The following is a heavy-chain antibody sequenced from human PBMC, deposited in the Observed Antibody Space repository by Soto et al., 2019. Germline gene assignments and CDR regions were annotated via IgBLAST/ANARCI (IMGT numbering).Heavy chain of an antibody. CDR1: GGSISSEGYY. Sequence: QVQLQESGPGLVKPSQTLSLTCTLSGGSISSEGYYWTWIRQHQGKGLAWIGDFYYSGTTSYNPSLKSRLTISVDTSNNQFSLRLSSVTAADTAMYYCARRHDILTGSDSFDVWGRGTMVTVSS. D-gene: IGHD3-9*01. J-gene: IGHJ3*01. CDR2: FYYSGTT. V-gene: IGHV4-31*03. CDR3: ARRHDILTGSDSFDV.